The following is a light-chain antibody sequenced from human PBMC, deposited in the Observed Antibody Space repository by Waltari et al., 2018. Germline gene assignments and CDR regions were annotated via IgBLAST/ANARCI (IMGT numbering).Light chain of an antibody. V-gene: IGLV2-23*02. Sequence: QSALTQPASVSGSPGQSITISCTGTSSDVGNYNLVSWYQQHPGKAPKLMIYEVATRPSGVSNRFSGSKSGNTVSLTISGLQAEDEADYYCCSYAASSTWVFGGGTKLTVL. CDR2: EVA. CDR1: SSDVGNYNL. CDR3: CSYAASSTWV. J-gene: IGLJ3*02.